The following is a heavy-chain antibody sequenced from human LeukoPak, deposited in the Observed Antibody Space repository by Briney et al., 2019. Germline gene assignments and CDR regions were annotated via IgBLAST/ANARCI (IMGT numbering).Heavy chain of an antibody. CDR3: TREERRLGELSLAY. D-gene: IGHD3-16*02. Sequence: GRSLRLSCTASGFTFGDYAMSWVRQAPGKGPEWVGFIRSKAYGGTTEYAASVKGRFTTSRDDSKSIAYLQMNSLKTEDTAVYYCTREERRLGELSLAYWGQGTLVTVSS. V-gene: IGHV3-49*04. CDR1: GFTFGDYA. CDR2: IRSKAYGGTT. J-gene: IGHJ4*02.